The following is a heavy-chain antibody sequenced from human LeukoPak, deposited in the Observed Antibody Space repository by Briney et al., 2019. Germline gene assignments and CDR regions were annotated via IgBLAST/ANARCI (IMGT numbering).Heavy chain of an antibody. CDR2: IYTSGST. J-gene: IGHJ4*02. V-gene: IGHV4-4*07. CDR3: ARREGSLFDY. Sequence: SETLSLTCTVSGGSISDYYWSWIRQPAGKGLEWIGRIYTSGSTDYNPSLKSRVAMSVDTSKNQFSLKLNSMTAADTAMYYCARREGSLFDYWGQGTLVTVSS. D-gene: IGHD3-10*01. CDR1: GGSISDYY.